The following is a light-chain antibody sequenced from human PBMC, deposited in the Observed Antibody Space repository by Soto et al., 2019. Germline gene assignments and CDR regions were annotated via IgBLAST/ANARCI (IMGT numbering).Light chain of an antibody. CDR1: QSVSSS. V-gene: IGKV3-15*01. Sequence: EIVMTQSPATLSVSPGERATLSCRASQSVSSSLAWYQQRPGQAPRLLMYDASTRATGIPARFSGSGSGTEFTLTISSLQSEDFAVYSCQQYNNWPLTVGQGTKVDSK. CDR2: DAS. J-gene: IGKJ1*01. CDR3: QQYNNWPLT.